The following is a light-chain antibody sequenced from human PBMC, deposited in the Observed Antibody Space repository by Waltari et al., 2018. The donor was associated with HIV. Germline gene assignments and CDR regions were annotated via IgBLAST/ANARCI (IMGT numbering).Light chain of an antibody. CDR2: ELS. J-gene: IGLJ3*02. CDR1: SSDVASYSY. CDR3: KSYTSISTWV. V-gene: IGLV2-14*01. Sequence: QSTLTQPASVSESPVRSVTISCTGTSSDVASYSYVCLYQHPPGNAPTLMIYELSNPSAGVSHRFSGTKSGNTASLTISGLQTEDEADYYCKSYTSISTWVFGGGTKLTVL.